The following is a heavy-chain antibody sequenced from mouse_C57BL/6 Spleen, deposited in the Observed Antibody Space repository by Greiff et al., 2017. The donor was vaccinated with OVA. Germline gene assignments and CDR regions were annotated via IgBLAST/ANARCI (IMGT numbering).Heavy chain of an antibody. CDR1: GYTFPSYW. Sequence: VQLSCKASGYTFPSYWMHRVKQRPGFALDWIGEIYPSDSSTNYNQKFKGKCTLTVDKSSSTADMHLSSLEYKASEVYYCERVSNYGFAYWGQGTLVTVSA. CDR3: ERVSNYGFAY. J-gene: IGHJ3*01. CDR2: IYPSDSST. V-gene: IGHV1-69*01. D-gene: IGHD2-5*01.